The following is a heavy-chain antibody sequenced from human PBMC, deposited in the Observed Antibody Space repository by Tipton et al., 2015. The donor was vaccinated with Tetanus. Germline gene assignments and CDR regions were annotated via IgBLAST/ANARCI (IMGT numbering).Heavy chain of an antibody. CDR1: GGSVSRGSYY. CDR2: VYHNGNT. J-gene: IGHJ4*02. D-gene: IGHD5-12*01. Sequence: LRLSCTIFGGSVSRGSYYWTWIRQPPGKEPEWVEYVYHNGNTNYHPSLKGRLTISVDTSKNQFSLNLKSVITADTAIYYCARANNDYPKKGPFDYWGQGILVTVSS. CDR3: ARANNDYPKKGPFDY. V-gene: IGHV4-61*01.